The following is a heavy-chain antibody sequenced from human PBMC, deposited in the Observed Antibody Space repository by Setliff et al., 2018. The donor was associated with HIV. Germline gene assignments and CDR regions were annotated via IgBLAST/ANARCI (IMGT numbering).Heavy chain of an antibody. V-gene: IGHV3-15*04. Sequence: PGGSLRLSCAASGFSFTNSRFSFTNAWLRWVRQAPGKGLEWVGRIGGQAEGGSTAYAPPVMARFTISRDDSKNMLYLQMDSLKTEDTAIYYCTSGRGFDAIAIDYWGQGTPVTVSS. CDR1: GFSFTNSRFSFTNAW. J-gene: IGHJ4*02. D-gene: IGHD5-12*01. CDR2: IGGQAEGGST. CDR3: TSGRGFDAIAIDY.